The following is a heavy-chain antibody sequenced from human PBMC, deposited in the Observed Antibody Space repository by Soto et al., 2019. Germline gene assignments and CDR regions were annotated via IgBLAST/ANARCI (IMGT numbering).Heavy chain of an antibody. CDR3: ARRLYSSGYYYWFDP. Sequence: QLQLQESGPGLVKPSETLSLTCTVSGGSISSSSYYWGWIRQPPGKGLEWIGGIYYSGSTYYNPSLKSRVTISVDTSKNQFSLKLSSVTAADTAVYYCARRLYSSGYYYWFDPWGQGSLVTVSS. D-gene: IGHD3-22*01. V-gene: IGHV4-39*01. CDR2: IYYSGST. J-gene: IGHJ5*02. CDR1: GGSISSSSYY.